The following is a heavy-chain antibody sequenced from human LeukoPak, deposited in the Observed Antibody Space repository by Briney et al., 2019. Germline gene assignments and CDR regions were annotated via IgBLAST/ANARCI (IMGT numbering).Heavy chain of an antibody. CDR2: ISWSSITT. CDR1: GFTFDDYA. D-gene: IGHD2-2*02. Sequence: PGGSLRLSCVASGFTFDDYAMHWVRHAPGKGLEWVSGISWSSITTGYADSVKGRFTISRDNAKNSLYLQMNSLRAEDMALYYCAKDKPLRDCSSSTSCYNLLDYWGQGTLVTVSS. J-gene: IGHJ4*02. V-gene: IGHV3-9*03. CDR3: AKDKPLRDCSSSTSCYNLLDY.